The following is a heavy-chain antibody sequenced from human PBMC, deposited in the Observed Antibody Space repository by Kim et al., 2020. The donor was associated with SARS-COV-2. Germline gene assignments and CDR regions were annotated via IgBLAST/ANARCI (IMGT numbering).Heavy chain of an antibody. V-gene: IGHV3-21*01. CDR3: ARDRSSGITVFGVPKSVYSFDSMDV. Sequence: GGSLRLSCAASGFTFSSYSMNWVRQAPGKGLEWVSSISSSSYIYYADSVKSRLTISRDNAKNSLYLQMNSMRAEDTAVYYCARDRSSGITVFGVPKSVYSFDSMDVWGQGTTVTVSS. CDR2: ISSSSYI. CDR1: GFTFSSYS. J-gene: IGHJ6*02. D-gene: IGHD3-3*01.